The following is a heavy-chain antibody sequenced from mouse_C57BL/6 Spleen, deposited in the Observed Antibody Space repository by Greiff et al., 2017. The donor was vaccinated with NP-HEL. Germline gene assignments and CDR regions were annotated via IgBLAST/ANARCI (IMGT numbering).Heavy chain of an antibody. D-gene: IGHD1-1*01. CDR2: IDPETGGT. Sequence: VQLQQSGAELVRPGASVTLSCKASGYTFTDYEMHWVKQTPVHGLEWIGAIDPETGGTAYNQKFKGKAILTADKSSSTAYMELRSLTSEDSAVYYCTRASYYGSSYNFDYWGQGTTLTVSS. CDR1: GYTFTDYE. J-gene: IGHJ2*01. V-gene: IGHV1-15*01. CDR3: TRASYYGSSYNFDY.